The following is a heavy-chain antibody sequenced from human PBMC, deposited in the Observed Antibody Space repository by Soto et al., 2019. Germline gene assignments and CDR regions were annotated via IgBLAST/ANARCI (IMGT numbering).Heavy chain of an antibody. CDR3: AKHHRSSCCSFVTWFDP. D-gene: IGHD6-19*01. CDR2: VYYSGNT. CDR1: GASISSSNYY. J-gene: IGHJ5*02. V-gene: IGHV4-39*01. Sequence: QLQLQESGPGLVKPSETLSLTCTVSGASISSSNYYWGWIRQPPGKGLEWIGSVYYSGNTYYNPSLVGLVTSSVDTSMKQSSLRLTAVAAADTAVYFCAKHHRSSCCSFVTWFDPWGQGTLVTVSS.